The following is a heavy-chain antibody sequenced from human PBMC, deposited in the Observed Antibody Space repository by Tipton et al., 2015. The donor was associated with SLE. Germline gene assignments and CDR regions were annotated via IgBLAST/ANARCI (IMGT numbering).Heavy chain of an antibody. D-gene: IGHD4-17*01. J-gene: IGHJ4*02. V-gene: IGHV3-11*01. CDR2: ISSSGSTI. CDR3: ARTPTGYFDY. Sequence: SLRLSCAASGFTFSHAWMSWIRQAPGKGLEWVSYISSSGSTIYYADFVKGRFTISRDNAKNSLYLQMNSLRAEDTAVYYCARTPTGYFDYWGQGTLVTVSS. CDR1: GFTFSHAW.